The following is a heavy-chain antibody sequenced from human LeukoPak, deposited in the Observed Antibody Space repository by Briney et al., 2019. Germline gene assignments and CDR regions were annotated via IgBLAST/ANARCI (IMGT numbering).Heavy chain of an antibody. D-gene: IGHD3-22*01. CDR1: GFPFSSYV. J-gene: IGHJ2*01. CDR2: SSSNGGDT. CDR3: VKRYYDGSGYYYFDL. V-gene: IGHV3-64D*09. Sequence: GRSLGLSCSVPGFPFSSYVMDWVRHAPGKGLEHVSASSSNGGDTFYADSVMGRVSISRDNSKNTLYLQMSSLRAEDTAVYYCVKRYYDGSGYYYFDLWGRGTLVTVSS.